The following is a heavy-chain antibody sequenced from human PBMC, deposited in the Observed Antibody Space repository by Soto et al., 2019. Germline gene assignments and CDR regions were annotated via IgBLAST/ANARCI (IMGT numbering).Heavy chain of an antibody. CDR1: GFNFSSYG. CDR3: ARDQTDSGGYSDS. D-gene: IGHD3-22*01. J-gene: IGHJ4*02. Sequence: PGGSLRLSCEGSGFNFSSYGIHWVRQAPRKGLEWVAIIWNDGSNEYYADSVKGRFTISRDNSKNTVYLQVSKLRAEDTAVYFCARDQTDSGGYSDSWGQGTLVTVSS. V-gene: IGHV3-33*01. CDR2: IWNDGSNE.